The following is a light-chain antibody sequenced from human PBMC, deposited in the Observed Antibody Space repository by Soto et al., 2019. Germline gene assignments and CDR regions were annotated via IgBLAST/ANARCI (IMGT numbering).Light chain of an antibody. V-gene: IGLV1-40*01. CDR1: SSNIGAGYD. CDR2: GNS. CDR3: QSYHSSLSGWV. J-gene: IGLJ1*01. Sequence: QSVLTQPPSVSGAPGQRVTISCTGSSSNIGAGYDVHWYQQLPGTAPKLLIYGNSNRPSGVPDRFSGSKSGTSASLAITGLQAEDEADYYCQSYHSSLSGWVFGTGTKLTV.